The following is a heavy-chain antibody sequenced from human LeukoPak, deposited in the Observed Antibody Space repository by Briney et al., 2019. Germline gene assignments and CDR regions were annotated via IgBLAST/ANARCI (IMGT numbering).Heavy chain of an antibody. CDR2: ISGSGGST. V-gene: IGHV3-23*01. J-gene: IGHJ6*02. CDR3: AKGAAVAGEHFYGMDV. CDR1: GITFSGYD. D-gene: IGHD6-19*01. Sequence: GGSLRLSCAASGITFSGYDMSWVRQAPGKGLQWVSAISGSGGSTFYVGSVKGRFTISRDTSKNTLYLQMTSLRAEDTATYYCAKGAAVAGEHFYGMDVWGQGTTVTVSS.